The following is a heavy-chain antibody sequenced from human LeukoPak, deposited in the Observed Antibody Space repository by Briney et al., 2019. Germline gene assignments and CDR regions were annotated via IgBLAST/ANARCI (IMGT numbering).Heavy chain of an antibody. V-gene: IGHV3-48*01. J-gene: IGHJ6*03. CDR1: GFTFSSYS. CDR2: ISSSSSTI. CDR3: ARDLMGGGYDFDYYYMDV. D-gene: IGHD5-12*01. Sequence: GGSLRLSCAASGFTFSSYSMNWVRQAPGKGLEWVSYISSSSSTIYYADSVKGRFTISRDNAKNSLYLQMNSLRAEDTAVYYCARDLMGGGYDFDYYYMDVWGKGTTVTVSS.